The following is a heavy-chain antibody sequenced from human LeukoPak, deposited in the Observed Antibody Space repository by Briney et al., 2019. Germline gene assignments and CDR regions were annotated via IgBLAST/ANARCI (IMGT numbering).Heavy chain of an antibody. CDR1: GYTFTGYY. V-gene: IGHV1-2*02. J-gene: IGHJ4*02. D-gene: IGHD1-26*01. CDR3: ARKISYTVGATDFDY. Sequence: ASVKVSCKASGYTFTGYYMHWVRQAPGQGLEWMGWINPNNGSTNYAQKFQGRVTMTRDTSISTAYMDLSRLTSDDTAVYYCARKISYTVGATDFDYWGQGTLVTVSS. CDR2: INPNNGST.